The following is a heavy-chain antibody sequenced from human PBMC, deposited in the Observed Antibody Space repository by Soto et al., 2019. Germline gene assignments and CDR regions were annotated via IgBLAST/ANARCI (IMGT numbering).Heavy chain of an antibody. CDR3: ARSDGGNSEGRGDRFDY. J-gene: IGHJ4*02. V-gene: IGHV3-33*01. CDR1: GFIFTSYG. Sequence: LRLSCATSGFIFTSYGMHWVRQAPGKGLEWVAHIWYDGSKKYYADSVRGRFTISRDDSKNTVDLQVNSLRGDDTAVYYCARSDGGNSEGRGDRFDYWGQGTLVTVS. D-gene: IGHD3-16*01. CDR2: IWYDGSKK.